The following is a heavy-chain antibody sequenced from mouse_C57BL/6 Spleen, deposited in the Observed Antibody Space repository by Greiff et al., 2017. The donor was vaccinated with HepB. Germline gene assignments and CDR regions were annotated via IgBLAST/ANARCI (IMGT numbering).Heavy chain of an antibody. CDR1: GFTFSDYG. CDR2: ISSGSSTI. Sequence: DVKLQESGGGLVKPGGSLKLSCAASGFTFSDYGMHWVRQAPEKGLEWVAYISSGSSTIYYADTVKGRFTISRDNAKNTLFLQMTSLRSEDTAMYYCAKHYYLYAMDYWGQGTSVTVSS. V-gene: IGHV5-17*01. D-gene: IGHD1-2*01. CDR3: AKHYYLYAMDY. J-gene: IGHJ4*01.